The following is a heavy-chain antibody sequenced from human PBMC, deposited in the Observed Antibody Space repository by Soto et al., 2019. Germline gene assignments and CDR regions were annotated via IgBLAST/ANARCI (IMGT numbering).Heavy chain of an antibody. J-gene: IGHJ6*02. CDR2: TIPLFSTS. D-gene: IGHD2-15*01. CDR1: AGTFNNYA. Sequence: QEQLVQSGPEVTKPGSSVTVSCKTSAGTFNNYAICWVRQSPGQGLEWMGGTIPLFSTSSYAQKFQGRVTITADKSTGTVYMEMRNLKSEDTALYYCAIGGGRPYYYYGMDFWGQGTTVTVS. CDR3: AIGGGRPYYYYGMDF. V-gene: IGHV1-69*06.